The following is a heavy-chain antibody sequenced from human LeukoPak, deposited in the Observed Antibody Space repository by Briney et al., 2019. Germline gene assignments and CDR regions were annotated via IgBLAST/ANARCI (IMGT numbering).Heavy chain of an antibody. CDR2: IYYGGST. D-gene: IGHD1-26*01. J-gene: IGHJ4*02. CDR1: GGSITHSHYY. CDR3: ARQSGSYGGILDN. Sequence: SETLSLTCSVSGGSITHSHYYWGWVRQPPGKGLEWIGGIYYGGSTYYNPSLKSRVTISVDTSRNEFSLRLSSVTAADTALYFCARQSGSYGGILDNWGQGILGTVSS. V-gene: IGHV4-39*01.